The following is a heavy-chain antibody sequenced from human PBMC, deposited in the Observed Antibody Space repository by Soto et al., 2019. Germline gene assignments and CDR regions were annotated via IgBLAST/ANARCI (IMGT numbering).Heavy chain of an antibody. J-gene: IGHJ4*02. CDR3: ARGRYGDY. V-gene: IGHV1-18*01. CDR1: GYIFTTYG. Sequence: QVHLVQSGAEVKKPGASVKVSCKGSGYIFTTYGITWVRQAPGQGLEWMGWISAHNGNTNYAQKLQCRVTVTRDTSTSTAYMELRNLRSDDTAVYYCARGRYGDYWGRGALVTVSS. D-gene: IGHD1-1*01. CDR2: ISAHNGNT.